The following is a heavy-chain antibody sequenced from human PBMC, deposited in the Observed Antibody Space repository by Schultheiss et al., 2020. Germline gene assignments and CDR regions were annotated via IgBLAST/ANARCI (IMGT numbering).Heavy chain of an antibody. CDR1: GGSINGYY. CDR3: ARAIVGTTYLNY. Sequence: SETLSLTCTVSGGSINGYYWSWIRQPPGKGLEWIGYIYYSGSTYYNPSLKSRVTISVDTSKNQFSLKMSSVTAADTAVYYCARAIVGTTYLNYWGQGTLVTVSS. J-gene: IGHJ4*02. V-gene: IGHV4-59*01. CDR2: IYYSGST. D-gene: IGHD1-26*01.